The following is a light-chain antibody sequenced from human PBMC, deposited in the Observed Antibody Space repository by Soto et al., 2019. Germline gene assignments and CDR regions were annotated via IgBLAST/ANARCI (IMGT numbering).Light chain of an antibody. CDR1: QSVGSH. CDR2: AAS. Sequence: EIVMTQSPATLSLSPGERATLSCRASQSVGSHLAWYQQKPGQAPRLLIYAASTRATGIPARFSGSGSGTEFSLTISNLQSEYFAVYYCQHYNNWPPITFGGGTKVEIK. CDR3: QHYNNWPPIT. J-gene: IGKJ4*01. V-gene: IGKV3-15*01.